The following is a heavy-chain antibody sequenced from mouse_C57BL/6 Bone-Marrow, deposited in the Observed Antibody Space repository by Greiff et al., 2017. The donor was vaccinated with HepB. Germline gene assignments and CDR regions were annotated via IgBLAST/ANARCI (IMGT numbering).Heavy chain of an antibody. D-gene: IGHD3-3*01. CDR3: TTGDSIDY. J-gene: IGHJ2*01. Sequence: VQLQQSGAELVRPGASVKLSCTASGFNIKDYYMHWVKQRPEQGLEWIGWIDPENGDTEYASKFQGQATITAEPASNTAYLQLSSLTYEYTAVYYCTTGDSIDYWGKGTTLTVSS. CDR1: GFNIKDYY. CDR2: IDPENGDT. V-gene: IGHV14-4*01.